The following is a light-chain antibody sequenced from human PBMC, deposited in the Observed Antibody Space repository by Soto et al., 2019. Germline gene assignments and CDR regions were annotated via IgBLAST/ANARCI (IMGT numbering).Light chain of an antibody. J-gene: IGKJ1*01. Sequence: SAWRTLSSKNKGDRVTITCRASQGISSYLAWYQQKPGKAPKLLIYAASTLQSGVPSRFSGSGSGTDFTLTISCLQSEDFATYYCQQYYSYRTFGQGTKVDIK. V-gene: IGKV1-8*01. CDR1: QGISSY. CDR2: AAS. CDR3: QQYYSYRT.